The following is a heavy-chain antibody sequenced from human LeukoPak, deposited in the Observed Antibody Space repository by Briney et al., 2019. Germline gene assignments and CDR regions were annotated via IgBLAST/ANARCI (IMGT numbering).Heavy chain of an antibody. CDR2: INTYNGNT. J-gene: IGHJ4*02. Sequence: ASVKVSCKASGYTFTMYGIRWVRQAPGQGLEWMGWINTYNGNTNYAQKFQGRVTMTTDTSMSTAYMELRSLRSDDTAVYYCARDLFSPDTYYYGSGSYYRGEDYWGQGTLVTVSS. D-gene: IGHD3-10*01. V-gene: IGHV1-18*01. CDR3: ARDLFSPDTYYYGSGSYYRGEDY. CDR1: GYTFTMYG.